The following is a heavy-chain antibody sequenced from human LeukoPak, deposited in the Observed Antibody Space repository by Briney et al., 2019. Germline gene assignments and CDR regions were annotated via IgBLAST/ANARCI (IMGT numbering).Heavy chain of an antibody. Sequence: GGSLRLSCAASGFTFGTYWMSWVRQAPGKGLEWVANIKQDGSEKYYVDSLKGRFTISRDNSKNTLYLQMNSLRAEDTAVYYCAKDRRLSGWYFDTWGQGTLVTVSS. CDR2: IKQDGSEK. CDR3: AKDRRLSGWYFDT. V-gene: IGHV3-7*01. D-gene: IGHD6-19*01. J-gene: IGHJ4*02. CDR1: GFTFGTYW.